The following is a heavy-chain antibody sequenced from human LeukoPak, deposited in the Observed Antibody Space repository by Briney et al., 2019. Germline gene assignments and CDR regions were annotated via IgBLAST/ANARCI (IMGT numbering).Heavy chain of an antibody. V-gene: IGHV3-74*01. Sequence: PGGSLRLSCVAYGFMFSSYWMNWVRQAPGKGLVRVSRINSDGSSTSYADSVKGRFTISRDNAKNTLFLQMNSLRAEDTAVYYCARGPGAFDIWGQGTMVTVSS. CDR2: INSDGSST. J-gene: IGHJ3*02. CDR3: ARGPGAFDI. D-gene: IGHD2-2*01. CDR1: GFMFSSYW.